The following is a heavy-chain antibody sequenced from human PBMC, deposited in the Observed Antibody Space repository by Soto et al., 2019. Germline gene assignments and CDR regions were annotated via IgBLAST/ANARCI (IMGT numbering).Heavy chain of an antibody. CDR1: GYTFTSYA. J-gene: IGHJ4*02. CDR2: INAGNGNT. CDR3: ARSIVVVTAADY. V-gene: IGHV1-3*01. D-gene: IGHD2-21*02. Sequence: QVQLVQSGAEVKKPGASVKVSCKASGYTFTSYAMHWVRQAPGQRLEWMGWINAGNGNTKYSQKFQGRVTITRDTSASTAYMELSSLGSDDTAVYYCARSIVVVTAADYWGQGTLVTVSS.